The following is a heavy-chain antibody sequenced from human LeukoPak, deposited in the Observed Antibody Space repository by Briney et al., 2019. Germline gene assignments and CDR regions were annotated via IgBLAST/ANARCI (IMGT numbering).Heavy chain of an antibody. CDR1: GYTFTSYG. J-gene: IGHJ4*02. Sequence: GASVKVSCKASGYTFTSYGISWVRQAPGQGLEWMGWISAYNGNTNYAQKLQGRVTMTTDTSTSTAYMELRSLRSDDTAVYYCARDKLGRDGYPIVYWGQGTLVTVSS. CDR2: ISAYNGNT. CDR3: ARDKLGRDGYPIVY. D-gene: IGHD5-24*01. V-gene: IGHV1-18*01.